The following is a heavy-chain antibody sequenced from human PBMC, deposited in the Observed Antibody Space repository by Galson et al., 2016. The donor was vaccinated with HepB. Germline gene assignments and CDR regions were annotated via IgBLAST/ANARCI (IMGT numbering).Heavy chain of an antibody. D-gene: IGHD3-10*01. Sequence: SLRLSCAASGFTFDDYAMHWVRQVPGKGPEWVSSITWNGGSVQYADSVKGRFSISRDNAKNSLYLQMRSLRAEDTAFYYFTKDQKQGSGLDHWGQGTLVTVSS. CDR1: GFTFDDYA. V-gene: IGHV3-9*01. J-gene: IGHJ4*02. CDR2: ITWNGGSV. CDR3: TKDQKQGSGLDH.